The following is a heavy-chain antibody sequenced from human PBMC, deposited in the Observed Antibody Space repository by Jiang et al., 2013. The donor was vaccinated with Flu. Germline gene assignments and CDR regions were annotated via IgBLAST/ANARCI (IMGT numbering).Heavy chain of an antibody. Sequence: KPSETLSLTCTVSGGSISSYYWSWIRQPPGKGLEWIGYIYYSGSTNYNPSLKSRVTISVDTSKNQFSLKLSSVTAADTAVYYCAREESYYDAFDIWGQGTMVTVSS. D-gene: IGHD3-10*01. CDR3: AREESYYDAFDI. CDR1: GGSISSYY. CDR2: IYYSGST. V-gene: IGHV4-59*12. J-gene: IGHJ3*02.